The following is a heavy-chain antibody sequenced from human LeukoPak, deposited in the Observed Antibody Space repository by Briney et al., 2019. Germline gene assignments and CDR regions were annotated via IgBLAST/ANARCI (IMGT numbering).Heavy chain of an antibody. CDR3: ARGKTTVTTVLYYYYGMDV. CDR2: MNPNSGNT. J-gene: IGHJ6*02. CDR1: GYTFTSYD. Sequence: ASVTVSCKASGYTFTSYDINWVRQATGQGLEWMGWMNPNSGNTGYAQKFQGRVTMTRNTSISTAYMELSSLRSEDTAVYYCARGKTTVTTVLYYYYGMDVWGQGTTVTVSS. D-gene: IGHD4-11*01. V-gene: IGHV1-8*01.